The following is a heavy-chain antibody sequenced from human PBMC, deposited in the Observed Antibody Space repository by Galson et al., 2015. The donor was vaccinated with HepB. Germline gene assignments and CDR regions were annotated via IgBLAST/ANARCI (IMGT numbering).Heavy chain of an antibody. CDR2: INSDGSST. Sequence: SLRLSCAASGFTFSSYWMHWVRQAPGKGLVWVSRINSDGSSTSYADSVKGRFTISRDNAKNTLYLQMNSLRAEDTAVYYCARGGFLYSYGYEVWGQGTLVTVSS. J-gene: IGHJ4*02. D-gene: IGHD5-18*01. CDR1: GFTFSSYW. CDR3: ARGGFLYSYGYEV. V-gene: IGHV3-74*01.